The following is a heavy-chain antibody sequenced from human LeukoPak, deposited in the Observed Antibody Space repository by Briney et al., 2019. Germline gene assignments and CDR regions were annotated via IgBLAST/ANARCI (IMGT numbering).Heavy chain of an antibody. J-gene: IGHJ4*02. Sequence: SSGTLSLTCTVSGGSISSGSYYWSWIRQPAGKGLEWIGRIYTSGSTNYNPSLKSRVTISVDTSKNQFSLKLSSVTAADTAVYYCARAWGRGNFDYWGQGTLVTVSS. V-gene: IGHV4-61*02. CDR2: IYTSGST. CDR1: GGSISSGSYY. D-gene: IGHD1-1*01. CDR3: ARAWGRGNFDY.